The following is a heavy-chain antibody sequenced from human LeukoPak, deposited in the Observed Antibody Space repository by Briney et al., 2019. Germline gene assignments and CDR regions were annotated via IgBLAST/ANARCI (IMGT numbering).Heavy chain of an antibody. Sequence: PSETLSLTCTVSGDSIRTYHWNWIRQSPGKGLEWIGSAHYSGSGNYNPSLKSRLTISVDTSKNQVSLKLSSITTADTAVYYCARDEINYGSGSYFDFWGQGTLVTVSS. CDR1: GDSIRTYH. J-gene: IGHJ4*02. CDR2: AHYSGSG. V-gene: IGHV4-59*01. D-gene: IGHD3-10*01. CDR3: ARDEINYGSGSYFDF.